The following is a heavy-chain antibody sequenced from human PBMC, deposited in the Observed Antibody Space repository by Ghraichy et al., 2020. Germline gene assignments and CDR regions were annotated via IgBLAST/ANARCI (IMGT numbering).Heavy chain of an antibody. CDR3: AAGVLELERPLDYNWFDP. CDR1: GYTFTSYS. Sequence: ASVKVSCKASGYTFTSYSMHWVRQAPGQGLEWIGIINPSGGSTSYAQKFQGRVTMTRDTSTSTAYMELSSLRSEDTAVYYCAAGVLELERPLDYNWFDPFGQGTLVAVSP. J-gene: IGHJ5*02. D-gene: IGHD1-1*01. V-gene: IGHV1-46*03. CDR2: INPSGGST.